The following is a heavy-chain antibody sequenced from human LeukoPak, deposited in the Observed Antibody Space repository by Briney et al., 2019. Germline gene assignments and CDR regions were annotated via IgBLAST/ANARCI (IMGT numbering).Heavy chain of an antibody. CDR3: ASEGRRDY. CDR1: GFTFTTYA. Sequence: GGSLRLSCAASGFTFTTYAMSWVRQAPGKGLEWVSTIRGSGRSTYYADSVKGRFTISRDNSKSTLYLQMNSLRAEDTAVYYCASEGRRDYWGQGTLVTVSS. CDR2: IRGSGRST. V-gene: IGHV3-23*01. J-gene: IGHJ4*02.